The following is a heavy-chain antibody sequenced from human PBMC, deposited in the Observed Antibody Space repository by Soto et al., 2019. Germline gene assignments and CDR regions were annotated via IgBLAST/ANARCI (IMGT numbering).Heavy chain of an antibody. CDR2: VYYSGST. J-gene: IGHJ5*02. CDR3: ARGAYSGYEYNWFDP. V-gene: IGHV4-59*08. Sequence: SETLSLTCTVSGDSISGWYWSWIRQSPGKGLEWIGYVYYSGSTNYTPSLKSRLTISLDTSKNQFSLKLTSVTAADTAVYYCARGAYSGYEYNWFDPWGQGILVTVSS. CDR1: GDSISGWY. D-gene: IGHD5-12*01.